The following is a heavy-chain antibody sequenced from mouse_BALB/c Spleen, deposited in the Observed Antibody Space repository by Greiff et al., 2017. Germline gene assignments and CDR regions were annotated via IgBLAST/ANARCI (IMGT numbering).Heavy chain of an antibody. V-gene: IGHV5-17*02. CDR1: GFTFSSFG. CDR2: ISSGSSTI. D-gene: IGHD2-5*01. CDR3: ARSLSSNYFYYYAMDY. J-gene: IGHJ4*01. Sequence: EVKLMESGGGLVQPGGSRKLSCAASGFTFSSFGMHWVRQAPEKGLEWVAYISSGSSTIYYADTVKGRFTISRDNPKNTLFLQMTSLRSEDTAMYYCARSLSSNYFYYYAMDYWGQGTSVTVSS.